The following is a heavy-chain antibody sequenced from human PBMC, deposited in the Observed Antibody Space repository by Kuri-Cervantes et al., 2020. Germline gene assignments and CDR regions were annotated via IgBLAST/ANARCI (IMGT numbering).Heavy chain of an antibody. D-gene: IGHD2-2*01. Sequence: LSLTCAASGFTFSDYYMSWIRQAPGKGLEWVSYISDSGSTKYYADSVKGRFTISRDNAKNSLYLQMNSLRAEDTAVYYCAKGGVVPAARLPDYWGQGTLVTVSS. CDR2: ISDSGSTK. CDR3: AKGGVVPAARLPDY. CDR1: GFTFSDYY. V-gene: IGHV3-11*04. J-gene: IGHJ4*02.